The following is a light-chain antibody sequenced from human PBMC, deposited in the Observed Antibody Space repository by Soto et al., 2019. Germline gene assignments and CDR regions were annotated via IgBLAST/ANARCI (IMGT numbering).Light chain of an antibody. CDR3: CSYAVTNTLVV. Sequence: QSALTQPASVSGSPGQSITISCTGTSSDVGSNNLVSWYQQHPGKAPRLMIYEGNKRPSGVSNRFSASKSGHTASLTISGLHAEDEADYYCCSYAVTNTLVVFGGGTKLTVL. V-gene: IGLV2-23*03. CDR1: SSDVGSNNL. J-gene: IGLJ2*01. CDR2: EGN.